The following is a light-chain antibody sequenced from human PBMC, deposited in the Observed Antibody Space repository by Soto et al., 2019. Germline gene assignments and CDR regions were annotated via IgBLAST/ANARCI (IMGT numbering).Light chain of an antibody. Sequence: QSALTQPASVSGSPGQSITISCTGTSSDVGCYNYVSWYQQHPGKAPKLMIYDVSNRPSGVSNRFSGSKSGNTASLTISGRQAEDEADYYCSSYTSSSTLVVFGGGTKLTVL. CDR2: DVS. CDR1: SSDVGCYNY. V-gene: IGLV2-14*01. J-gene: IGLJ2*01. CDR3: SSYTSSSTLVV.